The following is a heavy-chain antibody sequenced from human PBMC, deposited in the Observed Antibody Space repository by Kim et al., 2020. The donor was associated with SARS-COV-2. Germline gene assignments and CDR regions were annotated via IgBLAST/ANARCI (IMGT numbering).Heavy chain of an antibody. D-gene: IGHD2-21*01. J-gene: IGHJ3*01. Sequence: SETLSLTCTVSGVSVSSHYWSWIRQPPGKGPELIGYLFYSGTSTFDPSLRSRLTLSLDTSENQFSLNVSFVTGGDTAMYYCAKGYGFGGCEGAFDVWGRGTMVIVSS. CDR2: LFYSGTS. CDR3: AKGYGFGGCEGAFDV. CDR1: GVSVSSHY. V-gene: IGHV4-59*02.